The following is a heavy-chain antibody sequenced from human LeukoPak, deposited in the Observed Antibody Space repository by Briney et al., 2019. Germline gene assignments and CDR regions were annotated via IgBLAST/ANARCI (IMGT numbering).Heavy chain of an antibody. CDR3: ARLYCSGGTCYSDRGAFDI. Sequence: PSQTLSLTCTVSGGSISSGGNYWSWIRQPAGKGLEWIGHISTSERITSNPSLKSRVTISVDTSKNQFSLKLSSVTAADTAVYYCARLYCSGGTCYSDRGAFDIWGQGTMVTVSS. V-gene: IGHV4-61*09. CDR1: GGSISSGGNY. D-gene: IGHD2-15*01. CDR2: ISTSERI. J-gene: IGHJ3*02.